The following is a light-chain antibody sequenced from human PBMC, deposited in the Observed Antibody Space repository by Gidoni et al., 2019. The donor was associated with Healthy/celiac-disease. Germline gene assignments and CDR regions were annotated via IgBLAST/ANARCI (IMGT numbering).Light chain of an antibody. CDR2: DNN. CDR3: GTWDSSLSAYV. J-gene: IGLJ1*01. CDR1: SSNIGNNY. Sequence: QSVLTQPPSVSAAPGQTVTISCSGSSSNIGNNYLSWYQQLPGTAPKLLIYDNNKRPSGIPDRFSGSKSGTSATLGITGLQTGDEADYYCGTWDSSLSAYVFGTGTKVTVL. V-gene: IGLV1-51*01.